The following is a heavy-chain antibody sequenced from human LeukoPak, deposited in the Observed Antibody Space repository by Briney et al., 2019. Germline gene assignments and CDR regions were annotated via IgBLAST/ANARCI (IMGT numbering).Heavy chain of an antibody. D-gene: IGHD1-1*01. J-gene: IGHJ4*02. Sequence: TGGSLRLSCAASGFTFSSYWMSWVRQAPGKGLEWVSSISSSGSYINYADSVKGRFTISRDNAKNSLYLQMDSLRAEDTAVYYCAGESGTTLDYWGQGTLVTVSS. CDR3: AGESGTTLDY. V-gene: IGHV3-21*01. CDR1: GFTFSSYW. CDR2: ISSSGSYI.